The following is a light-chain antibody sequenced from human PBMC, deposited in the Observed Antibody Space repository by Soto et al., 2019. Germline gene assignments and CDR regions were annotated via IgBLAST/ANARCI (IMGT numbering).Light chain of an antibody. CDR3: QVWDSDSNHPV. CDR1: NIXRKT. V-gene: IGLV3-21*04. Sequence: SYELTQPPSLSVAPGKTATISCGGNNIXRKTVHWYQQRPGQAPVLVIYYDRDRPSGIPERFSGSNSGNTATLSINRVAAEDEADYYCQVWDSDSNHPVFGGGTKLTVL. CDR2: YDR. J-gene: IGLJ3*02.